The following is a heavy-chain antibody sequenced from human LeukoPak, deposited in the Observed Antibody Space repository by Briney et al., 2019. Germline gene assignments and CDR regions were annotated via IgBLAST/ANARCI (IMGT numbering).Heavy chain of an antibody. CDR2: ISGSGGST. CDR3: AKDLQEGSSGWHYRYFDY. CDR1: GFTFSSYS. Sequence: QSGGSLRLSCAASGFTFSSYSMNWVRQAPGKGLEWVSSISGSGGSTYYADSVKGRFTISRDNSKITLYLQMNSLRAEDTAVYYCAKDLQEGSSGWHYRYFDYWGQGTLVTVSS. V-gene: IGHV3-23*01. J-gene: IGHJ4*02. D-gene: IGHD6-19*01.